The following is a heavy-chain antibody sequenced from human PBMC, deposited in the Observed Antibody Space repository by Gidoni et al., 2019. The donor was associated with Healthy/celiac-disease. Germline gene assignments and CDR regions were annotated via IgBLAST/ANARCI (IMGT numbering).Heavy chain of an antibody. Sequence: EVQLVESGGGLVKPGGSLRLSCSSSGFTFSTACLSWVRLAPGKGLEWVGSIKTKTDGGTTDYDAPEKGRFTSSRDDSKNTLYLQMNSLKTEDTAVYYCTTDPPYYYDSSGYGGGDYWGEGSLVTVSA. CDR2: IKTKTDGGTT. CDR1: GFTFSTAC. J-gene: IGHJ4*02. D-gene: IGHD3-22*01. V-gene: IGHV3-15*01. CDR3: TTDPPYYYDSSGYGGGDY.